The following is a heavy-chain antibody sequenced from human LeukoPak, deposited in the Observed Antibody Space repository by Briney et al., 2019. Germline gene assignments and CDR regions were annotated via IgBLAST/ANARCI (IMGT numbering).Heavy chain of an antibody. D-gene: IGHD2-2*01. V-gene: IGHV3-7*03. CDR3: SKWKAIVLVPAARSPIDY. CDR1: GFTFSSYW. CDR2: IKLDGSEK. J-gene: IGHJ4*02. Sequence: GGSLRLSCAASGFTFSSYWMSWVRQTPGKGLEWVANIKLDGSEKYYGDSVKGRFTISRDNAKNSLDLQMNSLRAEDTAVYYCSKWKAIVLVPAARSPIDYWGQGTLVTVSS.